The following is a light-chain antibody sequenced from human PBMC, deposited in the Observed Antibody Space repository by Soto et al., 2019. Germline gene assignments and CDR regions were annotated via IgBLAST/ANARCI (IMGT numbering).Light chain of an antibody. CDR3: QEYYSSLVT. V-gene: IGKV4-1*01. CDR2: WAS. Sequence: DIVMTQSPDSLAVSLGERATINRKSSQSVLYSSNNKNYLAWYQQKSGQPPKLLIYWASTRESGVPDRFSGSGSGTDFTLTISSLQAEDVAVYYCQEYYSSLVTFGGGTRVEIK. CDR1: QSVLYSSNNKNY. J-gene: IGKJ4*01.